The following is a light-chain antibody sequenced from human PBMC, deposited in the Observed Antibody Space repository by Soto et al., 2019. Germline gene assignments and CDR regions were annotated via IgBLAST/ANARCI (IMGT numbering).Light chain of an antibody. V-gene: IGKV3-15*01. Sequence: EIVMTQSPATLSVSPGERATLSCRASQSVSSNLAWYQQKPGQAPRLLIYGASTRATGFPARFSGSGSGTEFTLTISSLQSEDFAVYYCLQYNNWPPANTFGQGTKLEIK. CDR3: LQYNNWPPANT. CDR2: GAS. J-gene: IGKJ2*01. CDR1: QSVSSN.